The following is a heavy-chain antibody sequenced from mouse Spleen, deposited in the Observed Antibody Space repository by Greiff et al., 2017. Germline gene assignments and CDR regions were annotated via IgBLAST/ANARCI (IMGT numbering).Heavy chain of an antibody. CDR3: ARAYSLSGNYFWFAY. J-gene: IGHJ3*01. D-gene: IGHD2-1*01. CDR2: IDPEDGET. V-gene: IGHV14-2*01. Sequence: VQLQQSGAELVKPGASVKLSCTASGFNIKDYYMHWVKQRTEQGLEWIGRIDPEDGETKYAPKFPGKATITADTSSNTAYLQLSSLTSEDTAVYYCARAYSLSGNYFWFAYWGQGTLVTVSA. CDR1: GFNIKDYY.